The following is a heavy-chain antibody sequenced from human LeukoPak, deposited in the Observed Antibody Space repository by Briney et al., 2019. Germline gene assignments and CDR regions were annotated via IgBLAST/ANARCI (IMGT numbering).Heavy chain of an antibody. CDR1: GGSISSSSYY. V-gene: IGHV4-39*01. Sequence: NPSETLSLTCTVSGGSISSSSYYWGWIRQPPGKGLEWIGSIYYSGSTYYNPSLKSRVTISVATSKTPFSLKPSSVTAADPAVYSCARHEGRNQLLLVYFDYWGQGTPVTVSS. J-gene: IGHJ4*02. D-gene: IGHD2-2*01. CDR2: IYYSGST. CDR3: ARHEGRNQLLLVYFDY.